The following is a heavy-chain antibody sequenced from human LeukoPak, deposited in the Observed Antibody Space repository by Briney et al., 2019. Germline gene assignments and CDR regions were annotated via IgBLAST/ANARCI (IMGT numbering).Heavy chain of an antibody. Sequence: SQTLSLTCAVSGDSFSGNSATWDWIRQSPSRGLEWLGRTYDRSNLYYDYAVSLKIRITINPDTSKNQFSLQLNSVPPEDTAVYYCARGPGALLHWGQGSLVTVSS. D-gene: IGHD3-10*01. J-gene: IGHJ4*02. CDR2: TYDRSNLYY. V-gene: IGHV6-1*01. CDR1: GDSFSGNSAT. CDR3: ARGPGALLH.